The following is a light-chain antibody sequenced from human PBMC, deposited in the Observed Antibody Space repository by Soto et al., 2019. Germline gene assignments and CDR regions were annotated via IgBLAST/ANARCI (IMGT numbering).Light chain of an antibody. CDR2: GAS. V-gene: IGKV3-20*01. CDR3: QQYGGSPRYT. Sequence: EIVLTQSPGTLSLSPGERATLSCRASQSLSSSFLAWYQQKSGQAPRLLIYGASSRATGIPDRFSGSGSGTDFTLTISRLEPEDVAVYYCQQYGGSPRYTFGQGTKLEIK. J-gene: IGKJ2*01. CDR1: QSLSSSF.